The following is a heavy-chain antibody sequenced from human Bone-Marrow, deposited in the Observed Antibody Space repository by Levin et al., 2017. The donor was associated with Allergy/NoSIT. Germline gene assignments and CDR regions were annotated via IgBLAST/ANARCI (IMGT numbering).Heavy chain of an antibody. CDR2: IKQYDSER. CDR1: GFTFNAYY. CDR3: ARDVDVLRYFDLMEAQAPPGAFDI. Sequence: GGSLRLSCAASGFTFNAYYMSWVRQAPGKGLEWVASIKQYDSERFYVDSVKGRFTISRDDAKNSVFLQMNRLTVEDTAIYYCARDVDVLRYFDLMEAQAPPGAFDIWGQGTSVTVSS. D-gene: IGHD3-9*01. J-gene: IGHJ3*02. V-gene: IGHV3-7*01.